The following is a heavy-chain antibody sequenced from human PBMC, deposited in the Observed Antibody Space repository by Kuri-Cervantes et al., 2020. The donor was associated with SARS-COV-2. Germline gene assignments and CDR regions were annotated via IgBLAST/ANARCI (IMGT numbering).Heavy chain of an antibody. Sequence: GSLRLSCAVYGGSFSGYYWSWIRQPPGKGLEWIGEINHSGSTNYNPSLKSRVTISVDTSKNQFSLKLSSVTAADTAVYYCARGRSPGYWGQGILVTVSS. J-gene: IGHJ4*02. CDR2: INHSGST. V-gene: IGHV4-34*01. CDR3: ARGRSPGY. CDR1: GGSFSGYY.